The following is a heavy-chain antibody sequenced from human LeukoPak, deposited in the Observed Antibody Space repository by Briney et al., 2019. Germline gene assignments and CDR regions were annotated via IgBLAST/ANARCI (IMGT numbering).Heavy chain of an antibody. D-gene: IGHD5-24*01. V-gene: IGHV3-73*01. CDR1: GFTFSGSA. J-gene: IGHJ4*02. CDR2: IRSKANSYAT. Sequence: PGGSLRLSCAASGFTFSGSAMHWVRQASGKGLEWVGRIRSKANSYATAYAASVKGTFTISRDDSKNTAYLQMNSPKTEDTAVYYCTRHPGDGYNRDYWGQGTLVTVSS. CDR3: TRHPGDGYNRDY.